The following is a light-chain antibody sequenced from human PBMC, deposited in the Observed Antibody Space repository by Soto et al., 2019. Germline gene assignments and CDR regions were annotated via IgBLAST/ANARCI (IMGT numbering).Light chain of an antibody. CDR1: SSNFGAGYD. CDR2: GTT. J-gene: IGLJ1*01. Sequence: QSLLTQPPSVSGAPGQRVTISCTGSSSNFGAGYDVHWYQQLPGTAPKLLIYGTTNRPSGVPDRFSGSKSGTSASLAITGLQAEDEADYYCQSYDSSLSAYVFGTGTKV. V-gene: IGLV1-40*01. CDR3: QSYDSSLSAYV.